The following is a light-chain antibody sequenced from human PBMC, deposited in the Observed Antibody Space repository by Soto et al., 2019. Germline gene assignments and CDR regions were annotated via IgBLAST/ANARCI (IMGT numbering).Light chain of an antibody. CDR1: QSVSSN. CDR3: QQYHNWPPIT. Sequence: EIVMTQSPATLSVSPGERATLSCRASQSVSSNLAWYQQKPGQAPRLLIYDVSTRATGIPARFSGSGAGTEFTLTISSLQSEDFAVYHCQQYHNWPPITFGQGTRLEMK. J-gene: IGKJ5*01. CDR2: DVS. V-gene: IGKV3-15*01.